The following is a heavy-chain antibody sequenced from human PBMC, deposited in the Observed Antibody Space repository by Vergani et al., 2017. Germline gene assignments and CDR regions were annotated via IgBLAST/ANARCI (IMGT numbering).Heavy chain of an antibody. CDR3: ARDPKAYYYGMDV. CDR2: IWYDGSNK. J-gene: IGHJ6*02. CDR1: GFTFSSYD. V-gene: IGHV3-33*01. Sequence: QVQLVESGGGVVQPGRSLRLSCAASGFTFSSYDMHWVRQAPGKGLEWVAVIWYDGSNKYYADSVKGRFTISRDNSKNKLYLQMNSLRAEDTAVYYCARDPKAYYYGMDVWGQGTTVTVSS.